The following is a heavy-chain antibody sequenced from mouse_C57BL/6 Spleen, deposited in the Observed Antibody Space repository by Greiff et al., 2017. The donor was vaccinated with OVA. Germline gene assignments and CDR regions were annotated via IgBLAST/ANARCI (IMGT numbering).Heavy chain of an antibody. J-gene: IGHJ2*01. V-gene: IGHV1-82*01. CDR3: ARGDAVYFDY. CDR2: IYPGDGDT. CDR1: GYAFSSSW. Sequence: QVQLQQSGPELVKPGASVKISCKASGYAFSSSWMNWVKQRPGKGLEWIGRIYPGDGDTNYNGKFKGKATLTADKSSSTAYMQLSSLTSEDSAVYFCARGDAVYFDYWGQGTTLTVSS.